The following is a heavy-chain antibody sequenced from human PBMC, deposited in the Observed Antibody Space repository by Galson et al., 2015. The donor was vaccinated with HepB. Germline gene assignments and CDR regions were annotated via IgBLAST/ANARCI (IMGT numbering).Heavy chain of an antibody. V-gene: IGHV3-74*01. J-gene: IGHJ4*02. CDR3: ATYYYDSSGYARADY. CDR1: GFTFSRYW. Sequence: SLRLSCAASGFTFSRYWMHWVRQAPGKGLVWVSHINSDGSSTSYADSVKGRFTISRDNAKNTLYLQMNSLRAEDTAVYYCATYYYDSSGYARADYWGQGTLVTVSS. CDR2: INSDGSST. D-gene: IGHD3-22*01.